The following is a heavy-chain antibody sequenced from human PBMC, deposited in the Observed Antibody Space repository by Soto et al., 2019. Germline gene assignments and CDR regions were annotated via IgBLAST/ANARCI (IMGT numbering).Heavy chain of an antibody. CDR3: AHSPEDPYDNCLWCGDFDY. Sequence: QITLKESGPTLVKPTQTLTLTCTFSGFSLSTSGVGVGWIRQPPGKALEWLALIYWDDDKLYSPSLKSRLTTPKDTXXIXVXXTRTSMDPVDTATYYCAHSPEDPYDNCLWCGDFDYWGQGTLVTVSS. J-gene: IGHJ4*02. D-gene: IGHD3-10*01. CDR1: GFSLSTSGVG. CDR2: IYWDDDK. V-gene: IGHV2-5*02.